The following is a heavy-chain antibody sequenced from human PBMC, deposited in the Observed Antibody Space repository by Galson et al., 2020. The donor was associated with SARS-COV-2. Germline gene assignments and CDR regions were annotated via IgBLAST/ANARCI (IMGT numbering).Heavy chain of an antibody. CDR1: GFTVSNNY. J-gene: IGHJ4*02. D-gene: IGHD3-3*01. V-gene: IGHV3-53*01. CDR2: IYSGGST. Sequence: QASETLSLTCAASGFTVSNNYMSWVRQAPGKGLEWVSIIYSGGSTYYADSVKGRFTISRDNSNNTLYLQMNSLRAEDTAVYYCARAPVTIRYYFDYWGQGTLVTVSS. CDR3: ARAPVTIRYYFDY.